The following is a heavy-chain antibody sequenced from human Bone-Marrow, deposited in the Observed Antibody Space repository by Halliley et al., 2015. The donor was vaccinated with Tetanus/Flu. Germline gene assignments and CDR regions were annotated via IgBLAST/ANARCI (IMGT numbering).Heavy chain of an antibody. V-gene: IGHV4-30-4*01. CDR2: MYYSGST. Sequence: TLSLTCAVSGDSISNSDYYWSWIRQTPGKGLEGIGYMYYSGSTYSNPSLKSRIFISVDMSKNQFSLNLNSVTGAATAVYYCARGVMGNNSAYYGMDPWGPCPTVVVAS. CDR3: ARGVMGNNSAYYGMDP. CDR1: GDSISNSDYY. D-gene: IGHD3-16*01. J-gene: IGHJ6*02.